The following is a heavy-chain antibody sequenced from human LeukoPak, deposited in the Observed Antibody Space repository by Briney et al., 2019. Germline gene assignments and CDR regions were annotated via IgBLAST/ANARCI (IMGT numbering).Heavy chain of an antibody. D-gene: IGHD5-18*01. CDR1: GGSISNYY. Sequence: SETRSLTCTVSGGSISNYYWSWIRQPPGKGLEWIGFIYKSETTSYSPSLQSRVTISVDTSKSQFSLKLSSVTAADTAVYYCARGVGYSYGLDYWGQGTLVIVSS. CDR2: IYKSETT. J-gene: IGHJ4*02. CDR3: ARGVGYSYGLDY. V-gene: IGHV4-59*01.